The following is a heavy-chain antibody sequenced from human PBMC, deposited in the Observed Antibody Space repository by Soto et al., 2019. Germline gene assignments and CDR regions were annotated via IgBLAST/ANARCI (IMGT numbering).Heavy chain of an antibody. CDR3: AGSGAYCGGDCYSSYYYYGMDV. CDR2: IIPIFGTA. CDR1: GGTFSSYA. J-gene: IGHJ6*02. V-gene: IGHV1-69*12. Sequence: QVQLVQSGAEVKKPGSSVKVSCKASGGTFSSYAISWVRQAPGQGLEWMGGIIPIFGTANYAQKFQGRVTITADDSTSTAYMELSSLRSEDTAVYYCAGSGAYCGGDCYSSYYYYGMDVWGQGTTVTVSS. D-gene: IGHD2-21*02.